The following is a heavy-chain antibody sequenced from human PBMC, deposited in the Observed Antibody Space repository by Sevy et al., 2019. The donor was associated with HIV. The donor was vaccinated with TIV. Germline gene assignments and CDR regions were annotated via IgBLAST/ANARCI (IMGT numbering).Heavy chain of an antibody. J-gene: IGHJ4*02. Sequence: GGSLRLSCAASGITLSNYGVNWVRQAPGKGLEWVSYISSRSGTIYYADSVKGRFTISRDNAKNTLSLQMNSLRAEDTAVYYCARGGYPRPLDYWGQGTLVTVSS. V-gene: IGHV3-48*01. CDR1: GITLSNYG. CDR2: ISSRSGTI. CDR3: ARGGYPRPLDY. D-gene: IGHD1-1*01.